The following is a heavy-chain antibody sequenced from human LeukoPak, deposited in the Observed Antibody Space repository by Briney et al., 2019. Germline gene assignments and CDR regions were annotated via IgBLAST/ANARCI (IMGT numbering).Heavy chain of an antibody. D-gene: IGHD1-26*01. CDR1: GGSFSGYY. V-gene: IGHV4-34*01. CDR3: ARLGSYHDF. Sequence: SETLSLTCAVYGGSFSGYYWSWIRQPPGKGLEWIGEINHSGSTNYNPSLKSRVTISVDTSKNQFSLKLSSVTAADTAVYFCARLGSYHDFWGQGALVTVSS. CDR2: INHSGST. J-gene: IGHJ4*02.